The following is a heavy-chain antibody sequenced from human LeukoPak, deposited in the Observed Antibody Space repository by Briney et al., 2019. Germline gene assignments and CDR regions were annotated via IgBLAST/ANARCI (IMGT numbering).Heavy chain of an antibody. CDR3: TTGESVDTAIHVDYYYYYMDV. V-gene: IGHV3-15*01. Sequence: GGSLRLSCAASGFTFSNAWMSWVRQAPGKGLEWVGRIKSKTDGGTTDYAAPVKGRFTISRDDSKNTLYLQMNSLKTEDTAVYYCTTGESVDTAIHVDYYYYYMDVWGKGTTVTVSS. CDR2: IKSKTDGGTT. J-gene: IGHJ6*03. CDR1: GFTFSNAW. D-gene: IGHD5-18*01.